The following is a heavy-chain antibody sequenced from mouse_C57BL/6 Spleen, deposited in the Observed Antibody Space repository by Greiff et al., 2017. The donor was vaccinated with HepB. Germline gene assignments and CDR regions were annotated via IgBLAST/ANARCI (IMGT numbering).Heavy chain of an antibody. CDR3: ARNEEGTGTFAY. Sequence: QVQLQQSGAELVKPGASVKLSCKASGYTFTEYSIHWVKQRPGQGLEWIGWFYPGSGSTKYNEKFKDKATLTADKSSSTGYMELSRVTSEDSAVYYCARNEEGTGTFAYWGQGTTLTVSS. CDR1: GYTFTEYS. CDR2: FYPGSGST. D-gene: IGHD4-1*01. J-gene: IGHJ2*01. V-gene: IGHV1-62-2*01.